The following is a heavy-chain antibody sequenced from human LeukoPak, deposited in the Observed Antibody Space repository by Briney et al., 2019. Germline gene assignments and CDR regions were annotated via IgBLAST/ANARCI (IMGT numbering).Heavy chain of an antibody. CDR1: GFTFTDYS. CDR2: LGRRGENR. Sequence: PGGSLRLPCAASGFTFTDYSMSCVRQAPGKWLEWVSGLGRRGENRYYAMRVRSRSSISRDNSKDTVYLQMKSLRAEDTAIYYCVKDRPCETCMPMDAWGQGTTVTVSS. J-gene: IGHJ6*02. D-gene: IGHD2-2*01. CDR3: VKDRPCETCMPMDA. V-gene: IGHV3-23*01.